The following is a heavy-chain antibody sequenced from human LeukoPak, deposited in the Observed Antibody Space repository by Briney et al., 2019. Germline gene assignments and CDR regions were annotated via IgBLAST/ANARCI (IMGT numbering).Heavy chain of an antibody. CDR3: ARHRGPMVRGVTDFDY. J-gene: IGHJ4*02. D-gene: IGHD3-10*01. V-gene: IGHV5-51*01. CDR1: GYSFTSYW. CDR2: IYPGDSDT. Sequence: GESLKISCKGSGYSFTSYWIGWVRQMPGKGLEWMGIIYPGDSDTRYSPSLQGQVTISADKSISTAYLQWSSLKASDTAMYYCARHRGPMVRGVTDFDYWGQGTLVTVSS.